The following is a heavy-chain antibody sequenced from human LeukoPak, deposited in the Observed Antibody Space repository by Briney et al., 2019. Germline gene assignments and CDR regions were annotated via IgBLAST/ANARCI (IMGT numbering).Heavy chain of an antibody. CDR3: AKDGRGWEPPSGYFDY. Sequence: PGRSLRLSCAASGFIFSTYGMHRVRQAPGKGLEWVAVISYDGSNKYYADSVKGRFTISRDSSKNTLYLQMNSLRAEDTAVYYCAKDGRGWEPPSGYFDYWGQGTLVTVSS. D-gene: IGHD1-26*01. CDR2: ISYDGSNK. CDR1: GFIFSTYG. J-gene: IGHJ4*02. V-gene: IGHV3-30*18.